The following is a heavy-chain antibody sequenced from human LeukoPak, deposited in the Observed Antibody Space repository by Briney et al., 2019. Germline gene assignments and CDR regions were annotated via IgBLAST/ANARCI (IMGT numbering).Heavy chain of an antibody. D-gene: IGHD5-18*01. CDR3: AKEGGYNYGYLDY. CDR2: ISGSGDT. V-gene: IGHV3-23*01. Sequence: PGGSLRLSCAASGFTFSNYAMSWVRQAPGKGLEGVSTISGSGDTYYVDSVKGRFTISRDNSKNTLYLQMNSLRAEDTAVYYCAKEGGYNYGYLDYWGQGSLVTVSS. J-gene: IGHJ4*02. CDR1: GFTFSNYA.